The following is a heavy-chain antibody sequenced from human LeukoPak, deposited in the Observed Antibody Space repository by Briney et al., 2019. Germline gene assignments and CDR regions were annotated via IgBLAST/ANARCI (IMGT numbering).Heavy chain of an antibody. D-gene: IGHD1-26*01. J-gene: IGHJ2*01. V-gene: IGHV4-59*08. CDR1: GGSISSYY. Sequence: SETLSLTCTVSGGSISSYYWSWIRQPPGKGLEWIGYIYYSGSTNYNPSLKSRVTISVDTSKNQFSLKLSSVTAADTAVYYCARLYGSYRLVWYFDLWGRGTLVTVSS. CDR3: ARLYGSYRLVWYFDL. CDR2: IYYSGST.